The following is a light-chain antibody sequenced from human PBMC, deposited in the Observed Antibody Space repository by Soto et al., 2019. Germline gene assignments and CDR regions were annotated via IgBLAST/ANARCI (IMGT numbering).Light chain of an antibody. CDR2: FAS. J-gene: IGKJ3*01. V-gene: IGKV1-33*01. Sequence: DIQMTQSPSSLSASVGDRVTITCQASQDIRNYLNWYQQKPGKAPKLLIYFASTLETGVPSRFSGIGTGTEFTFTISSMQPEDIATYYCQQHDKVRLIFTFGPGTKVNMK. CDR1: QDIRNY. CDR3: QQHDKVRLIFT.